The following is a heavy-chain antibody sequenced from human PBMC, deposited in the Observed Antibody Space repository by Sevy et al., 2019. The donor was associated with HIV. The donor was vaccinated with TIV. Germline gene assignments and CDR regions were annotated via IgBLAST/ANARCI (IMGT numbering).Heavy chain of an antibody. V-gene: IGHV3-53*05. D-gene: IGHD1-26*01. CDR2: IYSNGVT. CDR1: GFTFSSYY. J-gene: IGHJ4*02. Sequence: GGSLRLSCVASGFTFSSYYMSWVRQAPGKGPEWVAIIYSNGVTSYADSVKGRFTISRDNSKNTVYLQMNSLRIEDTAVYYCARDPTGSYYGWGQGTLVTVSS. CDR3: ARDPTGSYYG.